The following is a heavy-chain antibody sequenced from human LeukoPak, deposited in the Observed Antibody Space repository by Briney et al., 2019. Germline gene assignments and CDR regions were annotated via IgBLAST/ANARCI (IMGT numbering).Heavy chain of an antibody. J-gene: IGHJ4*02. CDR2: ISSSGSTK. D-gene: IGHD4-17*01. CDR3: AREALTETTFGPYDY. Sequence: PGGSLRLSCAASGFTFSRYEMNWVRQAPGKGLEWVSYISSSGSTKYYADSLMGRFTLSRDNAKKSLYLQMNSLRAEDTAVYYCAREALTETTFGPYDYWGQGTLVTVSS. CDR1: GFTFSRYE. V-gene: IGHV3-48*03.